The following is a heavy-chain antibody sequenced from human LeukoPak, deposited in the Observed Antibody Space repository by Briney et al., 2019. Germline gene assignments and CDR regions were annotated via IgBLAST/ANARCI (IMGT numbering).Heavy chain of an antibody. CDR3: ARGITMVREGFDY. Sequence: SVKVSCKASGGTFSSYAISWVRQAPGQGLEWMRGIIPIFGTANYAQKFQGRVTITADESTSTAYMELSSLRSEDTAVYYCARGITMVREGFDYWGQGTLVTVSS. D-gene: IGHD3-10*01. CDR2: IIPIFGTA. J-gene: IGHJ4*02. V-gene: IGHV1-69*13. CDR1: GGTFSSYA.